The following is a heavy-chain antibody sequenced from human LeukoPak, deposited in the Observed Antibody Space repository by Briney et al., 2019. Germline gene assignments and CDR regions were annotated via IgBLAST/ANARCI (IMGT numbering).Heavy chain of an antibody. CDR1: GYTFTSYG. CDR3: ATGGDSSGYYESGVFDY. V-gene: IGHV1-69*13. J-gene: IGHJ4*02. CDR2: IIPIFGTA. Sequence: GASVKVSCKASGYTFTSYGISWVRQAPGQGLEWMGGIIPIFGTANYAQKFQGRVTITADESTSTAYMELSSLRSEDTAVYYCATGGDSSGYYESGVFDYWGQGTLVTVSS. D-gene: IGHD3-22*01.